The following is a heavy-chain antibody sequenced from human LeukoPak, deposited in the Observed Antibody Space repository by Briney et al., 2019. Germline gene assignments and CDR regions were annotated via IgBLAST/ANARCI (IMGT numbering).Heavy chain of an antibody. J-gene: IGHJ6*02. CDR1: GGSFSGYY. CDR2: INHSGST. Sequence: SETLSLTCAVYGGSFSGYYWSWIRQPPGKGLEWIGEINHSGSTNYNPSLKSRVTISVDTSKNQFSLKLSSVTAADTAVYYCATLLRYPLNYYYYGMDVWGQGTTVTVSS. D-gene: IGHD3-9*01. V-gene: IGHV4-34*01. CDR3: ATLLRYPLNYYYYGMDV.